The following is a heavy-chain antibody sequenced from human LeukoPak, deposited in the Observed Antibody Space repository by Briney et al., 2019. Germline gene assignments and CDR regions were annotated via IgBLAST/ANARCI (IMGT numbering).Heavy chain of an antibody. J-gene: IGHJ4*02. CDR2: ISSSGSTI. D-gene: IGHD6-19*01. CDR3: ASSKPTGWYTPDYFEY. V-gene: IGHV3-48*03. CDR1: GFTFSSYE. Sequence: GGSLRLSCAASGFTFSSYEMNWVRQAPGKGLEWVSYISSSGSTIYYADSVKGRFTISRDNAKNSLYLQMNSLRAEDTAVYYCASSKPTGWYTPDYFEYWGQGTLVTVSS.